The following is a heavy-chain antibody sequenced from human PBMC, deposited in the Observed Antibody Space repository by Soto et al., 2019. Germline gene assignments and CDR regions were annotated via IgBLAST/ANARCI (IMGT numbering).Heavy chain of an antibody. CDR2: IKQDGSEK. V-gene: IGHV3-7*05. CDR1: GFTFYTYW. CDR3: SRSLEV. Sequence: GGSLRLSCAASGFTFYTYWMDWVRQAPGKGLEWVANIKQDGSEKHYVDSVKGRFTISRDNAKGSLYLQMNSLRAEDTAVYYCSRSLEVWGQGTTVTVSS. J-gene: IGHJ6*02.